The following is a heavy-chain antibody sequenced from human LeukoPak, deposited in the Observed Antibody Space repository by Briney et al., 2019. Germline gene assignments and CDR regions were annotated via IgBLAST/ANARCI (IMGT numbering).Heavy chain of an antibody. D-gene: IGHD3-22*01. CDR1: GFTFSSYA. V-gene: IGHV3-23*01. Sequence: PGGSLRLSCAASGFTFSSYAMSWVRQAPGKGLEWVSAISGSGGSTYYADSVKGRFTISRDNAKNSLYLQMTSLRAEDTAVYYCARERPYYDISGLSDYWGQGTLVTVSS. CDR3: ARERPYYDISGLSDY. J-gene: IGHJ4*02. CDR2: ISGSGGST.